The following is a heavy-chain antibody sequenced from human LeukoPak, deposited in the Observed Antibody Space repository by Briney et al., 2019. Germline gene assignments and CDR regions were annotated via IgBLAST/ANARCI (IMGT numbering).Heavy chain of an antibody. D-gene: IGHD6-13*01. Sequence: PVASVRLSCTASGYTFTSYGISWVRQAPGQGLEWIGWISAYNGDTNYAEKLQGRVTMTTDTSTSTAYMELRSLRPDDTAVYYCARDRHSSSYYYYYYYMDVWGKGTTVTVS. CDR1: GYTFTSYG. V-gene: IGHV1-18*01. CDR2: ISAYNGDT. CDR3: ARDRHSSSYYYYYYYMDV. J-gene: IGHJ6*03.